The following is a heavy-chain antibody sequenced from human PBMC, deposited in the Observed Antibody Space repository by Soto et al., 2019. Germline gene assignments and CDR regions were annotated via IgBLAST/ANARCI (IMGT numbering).Heavy chain of an antibody. D-gene: IGHD3-10*01. V-gene: IGHV3-33*01. CDR2: MWSNGGMK. J-gene: IGHJ4*02. CDR1: GFTFSTYG. Sequence: QVQLVESGGGVVQPGSSLRVSCVASGFTFSTYGMHWVRQAPGKGLEWVAVMWSNGGMKYNEDSVRGRFTISRDNSKNALYLQMSSLGAEDTAVYYCARDSSGGPTDFDYWGQGTLVTVSS. CDR3: ARDSSGGPTDFDY.